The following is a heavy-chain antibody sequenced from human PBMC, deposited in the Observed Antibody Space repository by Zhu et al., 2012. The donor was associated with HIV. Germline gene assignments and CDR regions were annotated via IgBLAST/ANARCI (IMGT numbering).Heavy chain of an antibody. CDR2: VYYSGTT. CDR1: GGSTSSHY. CDR3: ARLRDTSGYYYPFDY. J-gene: IGHJ4*02. D-gene: IGHD3-22*01. V-gene: IGHV4-59*11. Sequence: QVQLQESGPGLVKPSETLSLTCSVSGGSTSSHYWSWIRQPPGKGLEWIGYVYYSGTTNYNPSLKSRVTISLDMSKNQFPLKLTSVTAADTAVYYCARLRDTSGYYYPFDYWAREPWSPSPQ.